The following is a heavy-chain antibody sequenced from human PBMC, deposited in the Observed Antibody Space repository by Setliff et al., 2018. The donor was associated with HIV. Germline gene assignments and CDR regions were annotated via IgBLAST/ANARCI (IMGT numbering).Heavy chain of an antibody. V-gene: IGHV3-30-3*01. CDR3: ARDPYPYGDYGDWYFDL. J-gene: IGHJ2*01. Sequence: GGSLRLSCAVSGFNFGSYAIHWVRLAPGQGPQWVALISYDGNNQWYADSVKGRFTISRDNSKNTLHLELSNLRPEDTAVYYCARDPYPYGDYGDWYFDLWGRGTLVTVSS. CDR2: ISYDGNNQ. D-gene: IGHD4-17*01. CDR1: GFNFGSYA.